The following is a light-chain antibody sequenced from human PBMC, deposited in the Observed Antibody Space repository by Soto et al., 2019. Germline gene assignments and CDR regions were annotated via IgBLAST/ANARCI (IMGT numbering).Light chain of an antibody. J-gene: IGLJ3*02. Sequence: QSVLTQPPSISGAPGQRVTISCTGSSSNIGAGSDVHWYHQLPGTAPKLLIYANTNRPSGVPDRFSGSESGTSASLAITGLQAEDEADYYCQSYDSSLRVVFGGGTKLTVL. CDR2: ANT. CDR3: QSYDSSLRVV. V-gene: IGLV1-40*01. CDR1: SSNIGAGSD.